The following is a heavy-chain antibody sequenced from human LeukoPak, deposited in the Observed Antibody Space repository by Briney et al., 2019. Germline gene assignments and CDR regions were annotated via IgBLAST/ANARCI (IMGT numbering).Heavy chain of an antibody. CDR1: GFTFSDYG. CDR2: IRYDGSNK. V-gene: IGHV3-30*02. CDR3: AKGYHNSWYSDYMDV. Sequence: GGSLRLSCAASGFTFSDYGMHWVRQAPGKGLEGGTFIRYDGSNKYYADSVKGRFTISRDNSKNMLYLQMNSLRAEDTALYYCAKGYHNSWYSDYMDVWGKGTTVTVSS. D-gene: IGHD6-13*01. J-gene: IGHJ6*03.